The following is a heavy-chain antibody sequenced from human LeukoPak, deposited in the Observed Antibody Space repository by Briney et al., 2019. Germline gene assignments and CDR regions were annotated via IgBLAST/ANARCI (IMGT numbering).Heavy chain of an antibody. V-gene: IGHV1-24*01. J-gene: IGHJ4*02. D-gene: IGHD3-3*01. Sequence: ASVKVSCKVSGYTLTELSMHWVRQAPGKGLEWMGGFDPEDGETIYAQKFQGRVTMTEDTSTDTAYMELSSLRSEDMAVYYCATRSSTGFLEWWSQGTLVTVSS. CDR1: GYTLTELS. CDR2: FDPEDGET. CDR3: ATRSSTGFLEW.